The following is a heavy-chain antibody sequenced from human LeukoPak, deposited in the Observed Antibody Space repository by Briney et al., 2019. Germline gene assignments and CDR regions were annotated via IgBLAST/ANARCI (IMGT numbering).Heavy chain of an antibody. D-gene: IGHD7-27*01. Sequence: SETLSLTCTVSGGSISSSSYYWGWIRQPPGKGLEWIGSTYYSGSTYYNPSLKSRVTISVDTSKNQFSLKLSSVTAADTAVYYCARLGNFDYWGQGTLVTVSS. CDR3: ARLGNFDY. CDR1: GGSISSSSYY. CDR2: TYYSGST. J-gene: IGHJ4*02. V-gene: IGHV4-39*01.